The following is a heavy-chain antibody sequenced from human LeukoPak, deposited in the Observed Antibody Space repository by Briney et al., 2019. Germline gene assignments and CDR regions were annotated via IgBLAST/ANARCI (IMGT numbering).Heavy chain of an antibody. J-gene: IGHJ4*02. D-gene: IGHD3-3*01. CDR3: ARIVRDYDFWSGYFEMGDY. CDR2: IFSNDEK. CDR1: GFSLSNARMG. V-gene: IGHV2-26*01. Sequence: ESGPTLVNPTETLTLTCTVSGFSLSNARMGVSWIRQPPGKALEWLAHIFSNDEKSYSTSLESRLSISKDTSKSQVVLTMTNMDPVDTATYYCARIVRDYDFWSGYFEMGDYWGQGTLVTVSS.